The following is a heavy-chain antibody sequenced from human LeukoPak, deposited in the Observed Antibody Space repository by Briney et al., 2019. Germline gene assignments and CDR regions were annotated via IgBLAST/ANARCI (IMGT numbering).Heavy chain of an antibody. CDR3: ARTIFGVVIYFDY. D-gene: IGHD3-3*01. J-gene: IGHJ4*02. Sequence: SETLSLTCTVSGVSISSYYWSWLRQPPGKGLEWIGYIYYSGSTNYNPSLKSRVTISVDTSKNQFSLKLSSVTAADTAVYYCARTIFGVVIYFDYWGQGTLVTVSS. V-gene: IGHV4-59*01. CDR2: IYYSGST. CDR1: GVSISSYY.